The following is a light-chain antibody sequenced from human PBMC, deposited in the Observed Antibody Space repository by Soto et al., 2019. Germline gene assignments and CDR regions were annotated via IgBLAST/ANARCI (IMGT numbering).Light chain of an antibody. Sequence: DIVMTQSPDSLAVSLGERATINCKSSQSVLYSSNNKNHLAWYQQKAGQPPKLLVYWASTRESGVPDLFSGSGSGTDFTLTISSLQAEDVAVYYCQQYHSTPYTFGQGTKLEI. CDR3: QQYHSTPYT. CDR2: WAS. J-gene: IGKJ2*01. V-gene: IGKV4-1*01. CDR1: QSVLYSSNNKNH.